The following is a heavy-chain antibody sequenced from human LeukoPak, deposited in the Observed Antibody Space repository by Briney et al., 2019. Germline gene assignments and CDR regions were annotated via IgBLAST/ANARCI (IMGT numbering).Heavy chain of an antibody. V-gene: IGHV1-2*02. CDR2: INPNSGGT. CDR1: GYTFTGYY. CDR3: ARVMITFGGVIAPHFDY. J-gene: IGHJ4*02. Sequence: ASVKVSCKASGYTFTGYYMHWVRQAPGQGLEWMGWINPNSGGTNYAQKFQGRATMTRDTSISTAYMELSRLRSDDTAVYYCARVMITFGGVIAPHFDYWGQGTLVTVSS. D-gene: IGHD3-16*02.